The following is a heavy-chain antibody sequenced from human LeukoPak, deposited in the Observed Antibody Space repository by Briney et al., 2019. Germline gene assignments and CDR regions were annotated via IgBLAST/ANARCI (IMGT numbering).Heavy chain of an antibody. V-gene: IGHV4-39*07. CDR1: GGSISSSSYY. Sequence: SETLSLTCTVSGGSISSSSYYWGWIRQPPGKGLEWIGTIYYSGSTYYNPSLKSRVTISVDTSKNQFSLKLSSVTAADTAVYYCARVHRSGGYEHDYWGQGTLVTVSS. J-gene: IGHJ4*02. CDR3: ARVHRSGGYEHDY. D-gene: IGHD5-12*01. CDR2: IYYSGST.